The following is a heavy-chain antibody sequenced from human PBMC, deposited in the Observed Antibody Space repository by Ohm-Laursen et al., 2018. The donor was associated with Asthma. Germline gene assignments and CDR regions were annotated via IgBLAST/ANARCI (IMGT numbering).Heavy chain of an antibody. CDR2: IYFTGST. D-gene: IGHD4-17*01. V-gene: IGHV4-31*03. Sequence: SQTLSLTCPVSGDSIKSGIYYWSWIRQPPGKGLEWIAYIYFTGSTYYNPSLESRVTISLDSSKNQFSLKLSSVTAADTAVYYCARSDYGEQSVDYWGQGTLVTVSS. J-gene: IGHJ4*02. CDR1: GDSIKSGIYY. CDR3: ARSDYGEQSVDY.